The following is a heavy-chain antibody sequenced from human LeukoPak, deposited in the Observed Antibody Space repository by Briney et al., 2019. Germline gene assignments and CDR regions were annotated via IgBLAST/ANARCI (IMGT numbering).Heavy chain of an antibody. D-gene: IGHD1-14*01. CDR3: ARYRGAKAYFDY. V-gene: IGHV4-4*09. Sequence: SETLSLTCTVSGGSISSYYWSWIRQPPGKGLEWIGYIYTSGSTNYNPSLKSRVTISVDTSKNQFSLKLSSVTAADTAVYYCARYRGAKAYFDYWGQGTLVTVSS. CDR1: GGSISSYY. J-gene: IGHJ4*02. CDR2: IYTSGST.